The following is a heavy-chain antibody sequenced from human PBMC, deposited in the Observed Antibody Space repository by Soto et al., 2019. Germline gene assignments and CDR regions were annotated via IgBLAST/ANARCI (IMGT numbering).Heavy chain of an antibody. CDR1: GFTFSSYG. CDR2: ISYDGSNK. V-gene: IGHV3-30*18. J-gene: IGHJ6*02. Sequence: GGSLRLSCAASGFTFSSYGMHWVRQAPGKGLEWVAVISYDGSNKYYADSVKGRFTISRDNSKNTLYLQMNSLRAEDTAVYYCAKESITGTLDYYYGMDVWGQGTTVTAP. D-gene: IGHD1-20*01. CDR3: AKESITGTLDYYYGMDV.